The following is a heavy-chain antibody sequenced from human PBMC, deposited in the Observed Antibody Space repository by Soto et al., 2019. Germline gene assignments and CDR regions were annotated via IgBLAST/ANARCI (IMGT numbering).Heavy chain of an antibody. CDR1: GFSFSCSA. Sequence: GGLMRPSCAASGFSFSCSAIHWVRQASGKGLEWVGRIRRSANNFATSSAASVKGRFTFSRDDSKNTAYLQMNTLKPEDTAVYYCARGQGAAIGDYYYHGMDVWGQGTTVTVSS. CDR2: IRRSANNFAT. CDR3: ARGQGAAIGDYYYHGMDV. V-gene: IGHV3-73*01. D-gene: IGHD2-2*02. J-gene: IGHJ6*02.